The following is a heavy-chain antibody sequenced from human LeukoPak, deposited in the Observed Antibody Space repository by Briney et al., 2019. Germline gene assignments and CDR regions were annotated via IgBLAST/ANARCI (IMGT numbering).Heavy chain of an antibody. CDR1: GYSFTSYW. Sequence: GESLKIPCKASGYSFTSYWIGWVRQMPGKGLEWMGIIYPGDSDTRYSPSFQGQVTISADKSVSTAYLQWSSLKASDTAMYYCARYCGSASCHTRAFDIWGQGTMITVSS. J-gene: IGHJ3*02. V-gene: IGHV5-51*01. CDR3: ARYCGSASCHTRAFDI. D-gene: IGHD2-2*01. CDR2: IYPGDSDT.